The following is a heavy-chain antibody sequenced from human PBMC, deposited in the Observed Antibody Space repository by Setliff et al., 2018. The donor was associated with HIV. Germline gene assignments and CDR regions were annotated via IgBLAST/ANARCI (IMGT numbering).Heavy chain of an antibody. V-gene: IGHV4-4*09. D-gene: IGHD6-13*01. CDR1: GGSMSPYY. Sequence: PSETLSLTCTVSGGSMSPYYWSWIRQPPGKGLEWIGYIFSSGSTNYNPSLKSRVTISVDTSKNQFSLRLSSVTAADTAMYYCARHVGISIGGTRGDFDCWCQGTLVTVAS. CDR2: IFSSGST. J-gene: IGHJ4*02. CDR3: ARHVGISIGGTRGDFDC.